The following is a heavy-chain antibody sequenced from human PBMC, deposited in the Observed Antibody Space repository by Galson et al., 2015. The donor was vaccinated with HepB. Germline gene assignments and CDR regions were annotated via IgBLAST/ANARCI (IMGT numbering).Heavy chain of an antibody. CDR2: TYYRSKWYN. V-gene: IGHV6-1*01. CDR3: ARGYYYDSSGPRSPNAFDI. Sequence: CATSGDSVSSNSAAWNWIRQSPSRGLEWLGRTYYRSKWYNDYAVSVKSRITINPDTSKNQFSLQLDSVTPEDTAVYYCARGYYYDSSGPRSPNAFDIWGQGTMVTVSS. CDR1: GDSVSSNSAA. D-gene: IGHD3-22*01. J-gene: IGHJ3*02.